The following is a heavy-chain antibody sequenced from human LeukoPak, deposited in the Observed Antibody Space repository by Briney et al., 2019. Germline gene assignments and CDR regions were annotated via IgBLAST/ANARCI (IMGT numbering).Heavy chain of an antibody. V-gene: IGHV4-39*07. CDR2: IYYSGST. D-gene: IGHD1-26*01. Sequence: SETLSLTCTVSGGSISSSSYYWGWIRQPPGKGLEWIGSIYYSGSTYYNPSLKSRVTISVDTSKNQFSLKLSSVTAADTAVYYCAREDSGSSGDHWGQGTLVTVS. CDR1: GGSISSSSYY. J-gene: IGHJ4*02. CDR3: AREDSGSSGDH.